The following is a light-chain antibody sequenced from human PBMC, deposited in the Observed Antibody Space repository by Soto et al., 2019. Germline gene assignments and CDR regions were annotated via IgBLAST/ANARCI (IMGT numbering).Light chain of an antibody. Sequence: QSVLTQPPSASGTPGQRVTISCSGSSSNIGSDTVNWYQQFPGTAPKLLIYSSNQRPSGVPDRFSGSKSGTSASLAISGLQSEDEADYYCATFDHSLNGPVFGGGTKLTVL. CDR1: SSNIGSDT. J-gene: IGLJ3*02. V-gene: IGLV1-44*01. CDR3: ATFDHSLNGPV. CDR2: SSN.